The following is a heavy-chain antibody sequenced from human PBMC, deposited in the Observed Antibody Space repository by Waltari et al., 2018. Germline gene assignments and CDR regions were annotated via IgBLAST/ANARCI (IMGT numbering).Heavy chain of an antibody. CDR1: GGSISSKTHY. Sequence: QLQLHQSGPRLVKSSETLSLTCTVSGGSISSKTHYWGWVRQLPGKGLEWIGNFYFTGTTYYNPSLKSRVVIFVDTSQNQFSLNLISVTAAVTAFYYCAIGNNGWYYNYYYYMDVCGKVTTVTVSS. CDR2: FYFTGTT. D-gene: IGHD6-19*01. V-gene: IGHV4-39*01. J-gene: IGHJ6*03. CDR3: AIGNNGWYYNYYYYMDV.